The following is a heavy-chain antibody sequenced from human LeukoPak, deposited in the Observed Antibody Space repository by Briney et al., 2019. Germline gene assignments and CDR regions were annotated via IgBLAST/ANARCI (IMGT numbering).Heavy chain of an antibody. V-gene: IGHV4-59*01. D-gene: IGHD5-12*01. CDR1: GGSTSTYY. CDR2: IYHSGST. Sequence: PSETLSLTCTLSGGSTSTYYWSWIRQPPGKGLEWIGCIYHSGSTNYNPSLKSRVTISVDTSKNQFSLKLSSVTAADTAVYYCARGGGYASPIGYWGQGALVTVSS. CDR3: ARGGGYASPIGY. J-gene: IGHJ4*02.